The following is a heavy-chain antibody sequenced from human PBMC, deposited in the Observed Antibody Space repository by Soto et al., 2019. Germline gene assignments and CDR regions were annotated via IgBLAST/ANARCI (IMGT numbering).Heavy chain of an antibody. CDR3: ARHCSGGSCYSSGFDP. D-gene: IGHD2-15*01. CDR2: IYYSGST. J-gene: IGHJ5*02. V-gene: IGHV4-59*08. CDR1: CGSITPYY. Sequence: WETLSLTCTLSCGSITPYYCISFLRPPGKGLERSGYIYYSGSTNYNPSRKSRVTISVDTSENHFSLKLSSVTAADTAIYYCARHCSGGSCYSSGFDPWGLGTLVTVSS.